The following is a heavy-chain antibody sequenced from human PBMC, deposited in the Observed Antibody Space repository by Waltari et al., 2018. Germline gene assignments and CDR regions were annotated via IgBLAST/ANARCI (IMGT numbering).Heavy chain of an antibody. J-gene: IGHJ4*02. V-gene: IGHV1-8*01. Sequence: QVQLVQSGAEVKKPGASVKVSCKASGYTFTSYDINWVRQAPGQGLEWMGWMNPNSGNTGYAQKFQGRVTMTRNTSISTAYMELSSLRSEDTAVYYCARDRPDYYDSSGYYDYWGQGTLVTVSS. D-gene: IGHD3-22*01. CDR3: ARDRPDYYDSSGYYDY. CDR2: MNPNSGNT. CDR1: GYTFTSYD.